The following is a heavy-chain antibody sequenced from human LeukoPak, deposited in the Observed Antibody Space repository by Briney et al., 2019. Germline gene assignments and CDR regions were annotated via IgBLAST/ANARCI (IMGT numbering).Heavy chain of an antibody. CDR3: AKDGVPSRWFGRNYFDY. Sequence: PGGSLRLSCAASGFTFSSYSMNWVRQAPGKGLEWVSSVTRNSTYIYYADSVKGRFTISRDNSKNTLYLQMNSLRAEDTAVYYCAKDGVPSRWFGRNYFDYWGQGTLVTVSS. J-gene: IGHJ4*02. D-gene: IGHD3-10*01. CDR2: VTRNSTYI. V-gene: IGHV3-21*01. CDR1: GFTFSSYS.